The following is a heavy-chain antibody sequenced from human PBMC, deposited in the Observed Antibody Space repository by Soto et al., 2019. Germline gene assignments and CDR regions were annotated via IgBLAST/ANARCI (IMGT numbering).Heavy chain of an antibody. J-gene: IGHJ5*02. CDR2: IYHSGST. CDR1: GGSISSGGYS. CDR3: ARITFDYYDSSGYSRWFDP. V-gene: IGHV4-30-2*01. D-gene: IGHD3-22*01. Sequence: QLQLQESGSGLVKPSQTLSLTCAVSGGSISSGGYSWSWIRQPPGKGLEWIGYIYHSGSTYYNPSLKSRVTISVDRSKNQFSLKLSSVPAADTAVYYCARITFDYYDSSGYSRWFDPWGQGTLVTVSS.